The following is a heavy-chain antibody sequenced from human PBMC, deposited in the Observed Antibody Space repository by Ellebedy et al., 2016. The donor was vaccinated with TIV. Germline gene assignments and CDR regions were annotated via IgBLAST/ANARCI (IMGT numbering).Heavy chain of an antibody. CDR2: IKQDGSQK. CDR1: GFTFSTSW. CDR3: ARGGLYYYNGLDV. J-gene: IGHJ6*02. Sequence: GESLKISCAASGFTFSTSWMNWVRQAPGKGLEWVANIKQDGSQKYYVDSVKGRFTISRDNAKNSLYLQMNSLRAEDTAVYYCARGGLYYYNGLDVWGQGTTVTVSS. D-gene: IGHD3-10*01. V-gene: IGHV3-7*03.